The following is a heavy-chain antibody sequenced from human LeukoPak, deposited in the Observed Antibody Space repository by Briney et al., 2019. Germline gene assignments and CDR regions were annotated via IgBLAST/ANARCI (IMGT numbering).Heavy chain of an antibody. V-gene: IGHV3-33*01. CDR2: IWYDGSNK. D-gene: IGHD5-18*01. CDR3: ARDRAMVVGSSWYYDY. Sequence: RPGGSLRLSCAASGFTFSSYGMHWVRQAPGKGLEWVAVIWYDGSNKYYADSVKGRFTISRDNSKNTLYLQMNSLRAGDTALYYCARDRAMVVGSSWYYDYWGQGTLVTVSS. J-gene: IGHJ4*02. CDR1: GFTFSSYG.